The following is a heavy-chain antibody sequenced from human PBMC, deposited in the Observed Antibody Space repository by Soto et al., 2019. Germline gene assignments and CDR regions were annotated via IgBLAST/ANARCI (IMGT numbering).Heavy chain of an antibody. D-gene: IGHD3-10*01. V-gene: IGHV3-23*01. CDR1: GFTFSSYG. Sequence: EVQLLESGGGLVQPGGSLRLSCAASGFTFSSYGMSWVRQAPGKGLEWVSSISGSGGSTYYADSVKGRFTISRDNSKNTLYLQMSSLRAEDTAVYYCANRNDYGSGSYFPFDHWGQGPWSPSPQ. CDR2: ISGSGGST. CDR3: ANRNDYGSGSYFPFDH. J-gene: IGHJ4*02.